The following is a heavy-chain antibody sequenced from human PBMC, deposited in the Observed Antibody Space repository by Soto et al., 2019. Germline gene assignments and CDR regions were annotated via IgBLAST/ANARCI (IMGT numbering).Heavy chain of an antibody. CDR1: GFTFSNYA. V-gene: IGHV3-23*01. CDR3: AKGQSTYYDFWGRYYDWFDP. Sequence: TGGSLRLSCAASGFTFSNYAMSWVRQAPGKGLEWISTISGSGGSTYYADSVKGRFTISRDNSKNTLYLQMNSLRAEDTAVYYCAKGQSTYYDFWGRYYDWFDPWGQGTLVTVSS. D-gene: IGHD3-3*01. J-gene: IGHJ5*02. CDR2: ISGSGGST.